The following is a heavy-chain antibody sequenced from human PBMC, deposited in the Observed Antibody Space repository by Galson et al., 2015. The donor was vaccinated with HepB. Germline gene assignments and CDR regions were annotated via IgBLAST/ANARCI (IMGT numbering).Heavy chain of an antibody. CDR2: ISSSSSYI. J-gene: IGHJ6*03. CDR1: GFTFSSYS. Sequence: SLRLSCAASGFTFSSYSMNWVRQAPGKGLEWVSSISSSSSYIYYADSVKGRFTISRDNAKNSLYLQMNSLRAEDTAVYYCARDGGSMTTSDYYMDVWGKGTTVTVSS. CDR3: ARDGGSMTTSDYYMDV. D-gene: IGHD4-11*01. V-gene: IGHV3-21*01.